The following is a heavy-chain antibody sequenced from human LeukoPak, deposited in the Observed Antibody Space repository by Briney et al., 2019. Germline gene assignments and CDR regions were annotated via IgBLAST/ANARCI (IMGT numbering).Heavy chain of an antibody. Sequence: PSETLSLTCTVSGGSISSYYWSWIRQPPGKGLEWIGYIYYSGSTNYNPSLKSRVTISVDTSKNQFSLKLSSVTAADTAVYYCARDRALGELLYAFDIWGQGTMVTVSS. D-gene: IGHD2-2*02. CDR2: IYYSGST. CDR3: ARDRALGELLYAFDI. J-gene: IGHJ3*02. V-gene: IGHV4-59*12. CDR1: GGSISSYY.